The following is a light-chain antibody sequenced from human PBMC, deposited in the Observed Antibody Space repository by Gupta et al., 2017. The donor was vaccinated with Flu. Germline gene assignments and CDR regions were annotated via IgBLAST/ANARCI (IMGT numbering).Light chain of an antibody. CDR2: EVS. CDR1: SSDVGGYNY. Sequence: QSALTPPASVSGSPGHSITLPCTGTSSDVGGYNYVSWYQQHPGKAPKLMIYEVSNRPSGVSNRFSGSKSGNTASLTISGLQAEDEADYYCSSYTSSSTLFGGGTKLTVL. CDR3: SSYTSSSTL. V-gene: IGLV2-14*01. J-gene: IGLJ2*01.